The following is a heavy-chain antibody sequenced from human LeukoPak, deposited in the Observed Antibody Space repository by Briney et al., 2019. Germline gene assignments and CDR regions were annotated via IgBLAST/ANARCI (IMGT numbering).Heavy chain of an antibody. Sequence: QPGGSLRLSCAASGFTFSSYWMSWVRQAPGKGLEWVANIKVDGSEKYYVDSVKGRFTISRDNAKNSLYLQMNSLRAEDTAVYYCARETSVGTRGGLWGTYRLNWFHPWGQGTAPTFSS. CDR1: GFTFSSYW. V-gene: IGHV3-7*01. D-gene: IGHD3-16*02. CDR3: ARETSVGTRGGLWGTYRLNWFHP. CDR2: IKVDGSEK. J-gene: IGHJ5*02.